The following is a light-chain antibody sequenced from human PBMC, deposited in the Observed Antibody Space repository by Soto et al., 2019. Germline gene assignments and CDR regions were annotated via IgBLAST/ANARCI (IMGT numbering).Light chain of an antibody. CDR1: QSVLNSSKNKNY. J-gene: IGKJ4*01. Sequence: VMTQSPDSLAVSLGERATINCKSSQSVLNSSKNKNYLNWFQQRPGQSPRRLIYKVSNRDSGVPDRFSGSGSGTDFTLKISRVEAEDVGVYYCMQGTHWPTFGGGTKVDIK. CDR3: MQGTHWPT. CDR2: KVS. V-gene: IGKV2-30*01.